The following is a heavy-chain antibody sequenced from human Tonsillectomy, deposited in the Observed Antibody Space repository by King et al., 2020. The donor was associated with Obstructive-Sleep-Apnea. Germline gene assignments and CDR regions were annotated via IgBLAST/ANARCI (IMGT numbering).Heavy chain of an antibody. J-gene: IGHJ6*02. D-gene: IGHD5-12*01. Sequence: QVQLVESGGGVVQPGRSLRLSCAASGFTFSSYAMHWVRQGPGKGLEWVAVTSYDGSNKYYADSVKGRFTISRDNSKNTLYLHMNSLRAEDTAVYYCARVGGGYSDKYYYFGLDVWGQGTTVTVSS. CDR2: TSYDGSNK. V-gene: IGHV3-30*04. CDR3: ARVGGGYSDKYYYFGLDV. CDR1: GFTFSSYA.